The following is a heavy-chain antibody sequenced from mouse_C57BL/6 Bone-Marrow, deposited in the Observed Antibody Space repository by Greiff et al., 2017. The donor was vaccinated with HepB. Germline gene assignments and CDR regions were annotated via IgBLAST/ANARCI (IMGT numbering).Heavy chain of an antibody. CDR3: ARNSPVVARTYAMDY. CDR2: IWSGGST. J-gene: IGHJ4*01. Sequence: VHLVESGPGLVQPSQSLSITCTVSGFSLTSYGVHWVRQSPGKGLEWLGVIWSGGSTDYNAAFISRLSISKDNSKSQVFFKMNSLQADDTAIYYCARNSPVVARTYAMDYWGQGTSVTVSS. CDR1: GFSLTSYG. V-gene: IGHV2-2*01. D-gene: IGHD1-1*01.